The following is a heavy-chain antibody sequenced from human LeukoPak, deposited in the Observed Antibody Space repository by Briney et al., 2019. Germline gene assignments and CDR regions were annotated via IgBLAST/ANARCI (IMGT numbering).Heavy chain of an antibody. Sequence: QPGGSLRLSCAVSGFTFSNFAMSSVRQAPGKGLEWVSLISGITTNTYYADSVKGRFTISRDNAKNSLYLQMNSLRDEDTAVYYCARSIAASVVDHWGQGTLVTVSS. CDR1: GFTFSNFA. D-gene: IGHD6-13*01. CDR2: ISGITTNT. V-gene: IGHV3-48*02. CDR3: ARSIAASVVDH. J-gene: IGHJ4*02.